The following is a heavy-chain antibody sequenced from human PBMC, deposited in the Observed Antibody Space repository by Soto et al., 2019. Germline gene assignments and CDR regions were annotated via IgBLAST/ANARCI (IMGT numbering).Heavy chain of an antibody. D-gene: IGHD3-10*01. V-gene: IGHV1-58*01. CDR3: ARGTAPRITVLRGPPPMRGFDI. CDR2: IVVGSGNT. J-gene: IGHJ3*02. CDR1: GFTFTSSA. Sequence: SVKVSCKASGFTFTSSAVQWVRQARGQRLEWIGWIVVGSGNTNYAQKFQERVTITRDMSTSTAYMELNSLRAEDTAVYYCARGTAPRITVLRGPPPMRGFDIWGQGTMVTVSS.